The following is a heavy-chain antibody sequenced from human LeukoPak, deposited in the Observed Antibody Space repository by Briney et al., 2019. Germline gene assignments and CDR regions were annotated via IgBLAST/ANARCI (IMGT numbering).Heavy chain of an antibody. J-gene: IGHJ5*02. D-gene: IGHD6-6*01. CDR2: IYYSGST. V-gene: IGHV4-30-4*01. CDR3: AREVLQLTQYNWFDP. Sequence: SQTLSLTCTVSGGSISSGDYYWSWIRQPPGRGLEWLGYIYYSGSTYYNPSLKSRVTISVNTSKNQFSLKLSSVTAADTAVYYCAREVLQLTQYNWFDPWGQGTLVTVSS. CDR1: GGSISSGDYY.